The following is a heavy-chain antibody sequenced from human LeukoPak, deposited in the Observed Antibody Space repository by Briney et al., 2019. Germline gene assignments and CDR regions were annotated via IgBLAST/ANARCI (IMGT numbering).Heavy chain of an antibody. CDR1: GFTFSSYS. CDR3: ARNYDFWIPYGMDA. Sequence: GGSLRLSCSASGFTFSSYSMNWVRQAPGKGLEWVSYISSSSSTIYYADSVKGRFTISRDNAKNSLYLQMNSLRAEDTAVYYCARNYDFWIPYGMDAWGQGTTVTVSS. D-gene: IGHD3-3*01. V-gene: IGHV3-48*01. CDR2: ISSSSSTI. J-gene: IGHJ6*02.